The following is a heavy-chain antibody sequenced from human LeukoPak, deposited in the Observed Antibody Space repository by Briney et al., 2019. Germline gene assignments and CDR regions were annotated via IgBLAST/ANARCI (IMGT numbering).Heavy chain of an antibody. CDR3: ARDNDSRDPPHFDY. CDR1: GYTFATYG. D-gene: IGHD3-16*01. V-gene: IGHV1-18*01. Sequence: ASVNVSCKASGYTFATYGIRWVRQAPGQGLEWMGWISAYNGDTSYAQKFQGRVTMTTDTSTNTAYMELRSLRSEDTAVYYCARDNDSRDPPHFDYWGQGTLVTVSS. J-gene: IGHJ4*02. CDR2: ISAYNGDT.